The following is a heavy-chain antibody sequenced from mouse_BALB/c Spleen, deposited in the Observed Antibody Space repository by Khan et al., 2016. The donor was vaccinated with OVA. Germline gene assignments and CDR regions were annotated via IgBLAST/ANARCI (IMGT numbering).Heavy chain of an antibody. Sequence: DLVKPGASVKLSCKASGYTFTSYWINWIKQRPGQGLEWIGHISPGSGNAYYNKIFPVKATLTVDTSSTTAYIQLTSLSSEDAAVYFCASSNYYCSGLYAMDYWGQGTSVTVSS. CDR1: GYTFTSYW. D-gene: IGHD1-1*01. CDR3: ASSNYYCSGLYAMDY. V-gene: IGHV1S41*01. J-gene: IGHJ4*01. CDR2: ISPGSGNA.